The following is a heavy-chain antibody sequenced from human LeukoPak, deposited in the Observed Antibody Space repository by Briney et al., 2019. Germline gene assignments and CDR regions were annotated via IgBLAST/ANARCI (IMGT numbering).Heavy chain of an antibody. J-gene: IGHJ4*02. D-gene: IGHD6-19*01. CDR3: AKDRRTDYRGAWY. V-gene: IGHV3-23*01. CDR2: ISGSGGST. CDR1: GFTFSSYA. Sequence: GGSLRLSCATSGFTFSSYAMTWVRQAPGKGLEWVSTISGSGGSTHYADSAKGRFTISRDNSKNTLYLQMNSLRAGDTAVYYCAKDRRTDYRGAWYWGQGTLVSVSS.